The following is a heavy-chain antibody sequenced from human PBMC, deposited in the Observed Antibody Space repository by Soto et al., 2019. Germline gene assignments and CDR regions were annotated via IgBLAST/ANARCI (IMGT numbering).Heavy chain of an antibody. CDR3: ARDFVVAAAGPPYGMDV. J-gene: IGHJ6*02. Sequence: QVQLVQSGAEVKKPGASVKVSCKASGYTFTSYAMHWVRQAPGQRLEWMGWINAGNGNTKYSQKFQGRVTITRDTSGSTAYMELSSLRSEDTAVYYCARDFVVAAAGPPYGMDVWGQGTTVTVSS. V-gene: IGHV1-3*01. D-gene: IGHD6-13*01. CDR1: GYTFTSYA. CDR2: INAGNGNT.